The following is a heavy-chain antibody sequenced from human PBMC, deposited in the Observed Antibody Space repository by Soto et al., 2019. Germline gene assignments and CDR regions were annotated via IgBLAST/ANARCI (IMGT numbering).Heavy chain of an antibody. V-gene: IGHV1-69*13. J-gene: IGHJ6*02. D-gene: IGHD3-22*01. CDR3: ARGHSSGYYGVGYHYYGMDV. CDR2: IIPIFGTA. CDR1: GGTFSSYA. Sequence: SVKVSCKASGGTFSSYAISWVRQAPGQGLEWMGGIIPIFGTANYAQKFQGRVTITADESTSTAYMELSSLRSEDTAVYYCARGHSSGYYGVGYHYYGMDVWGQGTTVTVSS.